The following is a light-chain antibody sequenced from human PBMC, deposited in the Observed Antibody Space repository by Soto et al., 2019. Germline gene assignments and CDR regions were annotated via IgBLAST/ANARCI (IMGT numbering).Light chain of an antibody. Sequence: IQMTQSPSTLSASVGDRVTFTCRASQTISTWLAWYQQKPGEAPKLLIYKASTLEVGVPSRFSASGSGTEFTRTINTLQPADFATYYCQQYNSYPWTFAQGTKV. V-gene: IGKV1-5*03. CDR1: QTISTW. J-gene: IGKJ1*01. CDR3: QQYNSYPWT. CDR2: KAS.